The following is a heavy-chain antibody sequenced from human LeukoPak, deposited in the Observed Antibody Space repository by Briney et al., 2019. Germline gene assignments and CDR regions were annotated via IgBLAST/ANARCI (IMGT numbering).Heavy chain of an antibody. V-gene: IGHV3-7*03. Sequence: PGGSLRLSCAVSEFPFSDSWMYWVRQAPGKGLEGVANIKKDGSGISYVDSVQGRFIISRDNAKNSLYLQMNSLRVEDTAVYFCAGGNSMNVWGKGPRSPSPQ. CDR1: EFPFSDSW. J-gene: IGHJ6*01. CDR2: IKKDGSGI. D-gene: IGHD1/OR15-1a*01. CDR3: AGGNSMNV.